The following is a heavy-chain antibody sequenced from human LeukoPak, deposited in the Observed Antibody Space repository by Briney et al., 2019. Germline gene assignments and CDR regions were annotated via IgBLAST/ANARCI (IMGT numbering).Heavy chain of an antibody. J-gene: IGHJ1*01. V-gene: IGHV1-69*13. D-gene: IGHD3-10*01. CDR1: GGTFSSYA. CDR2: IIPIFGTA. Sequence: SVKVSCKASGGTFSSYAISWVRQAPGQGLEWMGGIIPIFGTASYAQKFQGRVTITADESTSTAYMELSSLRSEDTAVYYCARDLEVRGVNPEYFQHWGQGTLVTVSS. CDR3: ARDLEVRGVNPEYFQH.